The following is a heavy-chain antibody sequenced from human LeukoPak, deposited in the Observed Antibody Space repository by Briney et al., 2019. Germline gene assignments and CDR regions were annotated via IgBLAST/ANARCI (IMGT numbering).Heavy chain of an antibody. CDR3: ARADRGYSYGYDLDY. V-gene: IGHV4-38-2*01. CDR1: GYSISSGYY. Sequence: SETLSLTCAVSGYSISSGYYWGWIRQPPGKGLEWIGYIYYSGSTNYNPSLKSRVTISVDTSKNQFSLKLSSVTAADTAVYYCARADRGYSYGYDLDYWGQGTLVTVSS. D-gene: IGHD5-18*01. J-gene: IGHJ4*02. CDR2: IYYSGST.